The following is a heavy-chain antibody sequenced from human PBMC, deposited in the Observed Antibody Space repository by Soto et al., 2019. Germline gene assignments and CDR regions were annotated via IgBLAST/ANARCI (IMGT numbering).Heavy chain of an antibody. CDR3: GRVVIKMAIQSIDS. CDR2: IYYSGST. V-gene: IGHV4-31*03. Sequence: PSETLSLTCTVSGGSVNSGGYHWSWIRQHPGKGLEWIGDIYYSGSTYYNPSLKSRVTISIDTSTNHFSLEMTSVTAADTAVYYCGRVVIKMAIQSIDSWGPGTLVTVSS. J-gene: IGHJ4*02. CDR1: GGSVNSGGYH.